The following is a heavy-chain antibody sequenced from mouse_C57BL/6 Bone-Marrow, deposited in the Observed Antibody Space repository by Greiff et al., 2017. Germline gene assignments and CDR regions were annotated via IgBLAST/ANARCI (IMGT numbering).Heavy chain of an antibody. CDR2: IYPGSGST. CDR1: GYTFTRYW. J-gene: IGHJ2*01. Sequence: QVQLQQPGAELVKPGASVKMSCKASGYTFTRYWITWVKQRHGQGLEWIGDIYPGSGSTNYNEKFKSKATLTVDTSSSTSYMQLISLTSEYSAVYYCAMRRLYYYYPCDYWGQGTTLTVSS. D-gene: IGHD2-4*01. CDR3: AMRRLYYYYPCDY. V-gene: IGHV1-55*01.